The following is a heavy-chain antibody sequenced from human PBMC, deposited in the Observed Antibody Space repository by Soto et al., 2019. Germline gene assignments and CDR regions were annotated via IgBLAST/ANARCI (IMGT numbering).Heavy chain of an antibody. Sequence: VASVKVSCKASGGTFSSYAISWVRQAPGQGLEWMGGIIPIFGTANYAQKFQGRVTITADESTSTAYMELSSLRSEDTAVYYCARASTIFGVVISRFYPWGQGTLVPVSS. D-gene: IGHD3-3*01. CDR3: ARASTIFGVVISRFYP. CDR1: GGTFSSYA. V-gene: IGHV1-69*13. J-gene: IGHJ5*02. CDR2: IIPIFGTA.